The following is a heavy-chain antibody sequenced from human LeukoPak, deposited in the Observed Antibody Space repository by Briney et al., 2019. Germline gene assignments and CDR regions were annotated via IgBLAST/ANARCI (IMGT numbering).Heavy chain of an antibody. D-gene: IGHD3-22*01. CDR3: ARDLTSGYDAFDI. V-gene: IGHV3-48*01. CDR2: ISSSSSTI. Sequence: GGSLRLSCAASGFTFSSYSMNWVRQAPGKGLEWVSYISSSSSTIYYADSVKGRFTISRDNAKNSLYLQMNSLRAEDTAVYYCARDLTSGYDAFDIWGQGTMVTVSS. CDR1: GFTFSSYS. J-gene: IGHJ3*02.